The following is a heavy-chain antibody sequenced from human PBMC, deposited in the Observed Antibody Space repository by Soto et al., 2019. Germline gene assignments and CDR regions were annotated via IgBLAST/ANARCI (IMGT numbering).Heavy chain of an antibody. Sequence: SETLSLTCTVSGDSISSGDYYWNWFRQHPGKVLEWIGHVFYSGTTHYTPSLKNRATVSVDTSRNEFSLRLNSVTAADTAMYYCARGVIHYYYESSGSVHSYWGQGTLVIVSS. J-gene: IGHJ4*02. D-gene: IGHD3-22*01. CDR1: GDSISSGDYY. CDR2: VFYSGTT. CDR3: ARGVIHYYYESSGSVHSY. V-gene: IGHV4-31*03.